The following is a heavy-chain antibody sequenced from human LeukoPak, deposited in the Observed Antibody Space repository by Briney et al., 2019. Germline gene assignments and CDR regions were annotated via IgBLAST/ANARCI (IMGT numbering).Heavy chain of an antibody. V-gene: IGHV3-23*01. CDR3: AKVQLELRGAYYFDY. D-gene: IGHD1-1*01. CDR2: IGGSAGST. Sequence: PGGSLRLSCAASGFTFSNYVMNWVRQAPGKGLEWVSAIGGSAGSTYYADSVKGRFTISRDNSKNTLYLQMNSLRAEDTAVYYCAKVQLELRGAYYFDYWGQGTLVTVSS. CDR1: GFTFSNYV. J-gene: IGHJ4*02.